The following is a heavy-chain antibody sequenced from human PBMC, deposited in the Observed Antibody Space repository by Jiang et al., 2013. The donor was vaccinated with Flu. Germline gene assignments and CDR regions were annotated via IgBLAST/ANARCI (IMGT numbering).Heavy chain of an antibody. CDR1: GGSISSSNW. J-gene: IGHJ5*02. CDR3: AREGQYCTNGVCHNRVDP. V-gene: IGHV4-4*02. CDR2: IYHSGST. Sequence: VQLLESGPGLVKPSGTLSLTCAVSGGSISSSNWWSWVRQPPGKGLEWIGEIYHSGSTNYNPSLKSRVTISVDKSKNQFSLKLSSVTAADTAVYYCAREGQYCTNGVCHNRVDPWGQGTLVTVSS. D-gene: IGHD2-8*01.